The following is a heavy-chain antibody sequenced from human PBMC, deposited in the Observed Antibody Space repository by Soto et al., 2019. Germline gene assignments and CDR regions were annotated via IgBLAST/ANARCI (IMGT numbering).Heavy chain of an antibody. V-gene: IGHV3-23*01. CDR3: AKNPGYYYDSTGYHFDY. CDR2: ISYGGGTT. CDR1: EFTFSNYA. J-gene: IGHJ4*02. D-gene: IGHD3-22*01. Sequence: PGGSLRLSCAASEFTFSNYAMSWVRQAPGKGLEWVSAISYGGGTTYYADSVKGRFTISRDNSKNTLYLQMNSLRAEDTAVYYCAKNPGYYYDSTGYHFDYWGQGTLVTGSS.